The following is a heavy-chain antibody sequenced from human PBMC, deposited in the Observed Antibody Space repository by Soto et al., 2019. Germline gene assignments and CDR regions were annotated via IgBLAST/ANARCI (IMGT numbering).Heavy chain of an antibody. CDR3: ARKSGAFDI. CDR2: IKEDGSEK. Sequence: EVQLVESGGGLVQPGGSLRLSCAVSGFTFSGYWMSWVRQAPGKGLEWMANIKEDGSEKYYVDSVRGRFTISRDNAKNSLFLQMDSLRAEDTAVYYCARKSGAFDIWGQGTMVTVSA. CDR1: GFTFSGYW. V-gene: IGHV3-7*01. J-gene: IGHJ3*02.